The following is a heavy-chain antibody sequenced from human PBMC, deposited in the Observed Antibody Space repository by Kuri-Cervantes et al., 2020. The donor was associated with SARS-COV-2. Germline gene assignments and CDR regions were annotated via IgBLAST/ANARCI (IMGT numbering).Heavy chain of an antibody. Sequence: GSLRLSCAVYGGSFSGYYWSWIRQPPGKGLEWIGEINHSGSTNYNPSLKSRVTISVDTSKNQFSLKLSSVTAADTAVYYCAREVVYYDSSGYYEEQYYYYGMDVWGQGTTVTVSS. CDR1: GGSFSGYY. CDR2: INHSGST. J-gene: IGHJ6*02. CDR3: AREVVYYDSSGYYEEQYYYYGMDV. V-gene: IGHV4-34*01. D-gene: IGHD3-22*01.